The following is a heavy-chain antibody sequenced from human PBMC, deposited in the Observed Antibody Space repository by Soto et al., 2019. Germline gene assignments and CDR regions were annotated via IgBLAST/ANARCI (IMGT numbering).Heavy chain of an antibody. CDR1: GYTFTSYA. CDR2: INAGNGNT. Sequence: GASVKVSCKASGYTFTSYAMHWVRQAPGQRLEWMGWINAGNGNTKYSQKFQGRVTITRDTSASTAYMELSSLRSEDTAVYYCARASVARVKPWVIDYWGQGAVVTVSS. V-gene: IGHV1-3*01. D-gene: IGHD2-21*01. CDR3: ARASVARVKPWVIDY. J-gene: IGHJ4*02.